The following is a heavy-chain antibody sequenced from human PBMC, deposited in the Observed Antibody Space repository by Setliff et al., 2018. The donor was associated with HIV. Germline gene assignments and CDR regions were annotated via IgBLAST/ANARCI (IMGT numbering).Heavy chain of an antibody. Sequence: SETLSLTCTVSGGSISSYYWSWIRQPPGKGLEWIGYIYYSGSTNYNPSLKSRVTISVDTSKNQFSLKLSSVTAADTAVYYGARGSRGYSYAYYYYYMDVWGKGTTVTV. J-gene: IGHJ6*03. CDR1: GGSISSYY. V-gene: IGHV4-59*01. D-gene: IGHD5-18*01. CDR3: ARGSRGYSYAYYYYYMDV. CDR2: IYYSGST.